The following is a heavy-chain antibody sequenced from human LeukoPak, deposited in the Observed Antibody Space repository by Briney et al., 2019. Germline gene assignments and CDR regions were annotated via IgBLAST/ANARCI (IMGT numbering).Heavy chain of an antibody. CDR1: GSSFTISDYA. CDR3: ARGRGGSIVIVAPYFDS. V-gene: IGHV1-69*13. Sequence: GASVKVSCKPSGSSFTISDYAIVWVRQAPGQGLEWRGGFIPVFGRPDYAPRFQGRLTISPDESSNTAYMQLSSLASEDTAVYFGARGRGGSIVIVAPYFDSWGQGTLVTVSS. D-gene: IGHD5-12*01. J-gene: IGHJ4*02. CDR2: FIPVFGRP.